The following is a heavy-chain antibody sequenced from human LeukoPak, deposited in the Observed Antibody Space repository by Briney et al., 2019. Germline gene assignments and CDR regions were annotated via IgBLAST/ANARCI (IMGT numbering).Heavy chain of an antibody. D-gene: IGHD4-17*01. CDR1: GGTLSSYA. J-gene: IGHJ6*03. Sequence: ASVKVSCKASGGTLSSYAISWVRQAPGQGLEWMGGIIPIFGTANYAQKFQGRVTITADKSTSTAYMELSSLRSGDTAVYYCARSTTVSYYYYYMDVWGKGTTVTVSS. CDR3: ARSTTVSYYYYYMDV. CDR2: IIPIFGTA. V-gene: IGHV1-69*06.